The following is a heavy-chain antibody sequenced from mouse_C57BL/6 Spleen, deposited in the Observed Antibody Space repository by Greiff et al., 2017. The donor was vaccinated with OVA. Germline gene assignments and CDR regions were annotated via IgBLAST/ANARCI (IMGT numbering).Heavy chain of an antibody. CDR2: IYPGSGNT. Sequence: QVQLQQSGAELVRPGASVKLSCKASGYTFTDYYINWVKQRPGQGLEWIARIYPGSGNTYYNEKFKGKATLTAEKSSSTAYMQLSSLTSEDSAVYFCARGYGYDRFDYWGQGTTLTVSS. D-gene: IGHD2-2*01. CDR3: ARGYGYDRFDY. J-gene: IGHJ2*01. CDR1: GYTFTDYY. V-gene: IGHV1-76*01.